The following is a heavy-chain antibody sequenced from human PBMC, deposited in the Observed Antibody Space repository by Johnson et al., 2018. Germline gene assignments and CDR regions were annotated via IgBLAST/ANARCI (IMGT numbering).Heavy chain of an antibody. J-gene: IGHJ1*01. V-gene: IGHV3-9*01. CDR1: GFTCDDYA. Sequence: VQLVQSGGGLVQPGRSLRLSCAASGFTCDDYAMHWVRQATGKGLEWDSGISWNSGTIGYADSVKGRFTISRDNAKNSLYLKMNSLSGEDTALYYCAKAHCSGGYTYFQYWGLGTLVTVAS. D-gene: IGHD6-19*01. CDR3: AKAHCSGGYTYFQY. CDR2: ISWNSGTI.